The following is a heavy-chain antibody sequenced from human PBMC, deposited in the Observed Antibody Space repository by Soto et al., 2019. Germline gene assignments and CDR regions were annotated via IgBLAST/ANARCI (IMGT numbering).Heavy chain of an antibody. CDR1: GFTFDDYT. D-gene: IGHD3-10*01. V-gene: IGHV3-43*01. CDR2: ITWDGGST. J-gene: IGHJ4*02. CDR3: AKEKSRIFDY. Sequence: GGSLRLSCAASGFTFDDYTMHWVRQAPGKGLEWVSLITWDGGSTFYSDSMKGRFTISRDNIKNSLILQMSSLRTDDTALYFCAKEKSRIFDYWSQGTLVTVSS.